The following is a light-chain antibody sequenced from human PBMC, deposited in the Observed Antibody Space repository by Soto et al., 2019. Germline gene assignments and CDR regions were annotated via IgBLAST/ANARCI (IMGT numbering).Light chain of an antibody. J-gene: IGLJ1*01. V-gene: IGLV2-8*01. CDR3: SSYAGSNNFV. CDR2: EVS. Sequence: QSALTQPPSASGSPGQSVTISCTGTSSDVGGYNYVSWYQQYPGKAPKLMIYEVSKRPSGAPDRFSGSKSGNTASLTVSGLQAEDEADYYCSSYAGSNNFVFGTGTKVTVL. CDR1: SSDVGGYNY.